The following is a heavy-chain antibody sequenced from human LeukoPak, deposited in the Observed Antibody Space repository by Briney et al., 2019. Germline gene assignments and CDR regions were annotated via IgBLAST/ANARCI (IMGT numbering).Heavy chain of an antibody. CDR1: GYTFTGYY. Sequence: GASVKVSCKASGYTFTGYYMHWVRQAPGQGLEWMVWISAYNGKTNYAQKLQGRVTMTTDTSTSTAYMELRSLGSDDTAVYYCARDGTLGLLWFGELHHYFDYWGQGTLVTVSS. D-gene: IGHD3-10*01. CDR2: ISAYNGKT. CDR3: ARDGTLGLLWFGELHHYFDY. J-gene: IGHJ4*02. V-gene: IGHV1-18*04.